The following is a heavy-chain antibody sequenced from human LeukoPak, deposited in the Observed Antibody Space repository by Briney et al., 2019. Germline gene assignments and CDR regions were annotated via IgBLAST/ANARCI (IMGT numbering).Heavy chain of an antibody. CDR2: IYPGDSDT. Sequence: GESLKISCKGSGYSFTTSWIAWVRQMPGKGLECMGIIYPGDSDTRYSPSFQGQVTISVDRSISTAYLQWSSLKASDTAMYYCARHEGSYSSSWYGYWGQGTLVTVSS. V-gene: IGHV5-51*01. CDR1: GYSFTTSW. D-gene: IGHD6-13*01. J-gene: IGHJ4*02. CDR3: ARHEGSYSSSWYGY.